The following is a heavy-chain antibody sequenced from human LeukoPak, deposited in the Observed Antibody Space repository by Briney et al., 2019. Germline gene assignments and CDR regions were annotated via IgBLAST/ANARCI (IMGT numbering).Heavy chain of an antibody. D-gene: IGHD6-19*01. J-gene: IGHJ4*02. CDR1: GGSISSYY. V-gene: IGHV4-59*12. CDR2: IYYSGST. CDR3: ARRGWYTGFDY. Sequence: SETLSLTCTVSGGSISSYYWSWIRQPPGKGLEWIGYIYYSGSTNYNPSLKSRVTISVDTSKNQFSLKLSSVTAADTAVYYCARRGWYTGFDYWGQGTLVTVSS.